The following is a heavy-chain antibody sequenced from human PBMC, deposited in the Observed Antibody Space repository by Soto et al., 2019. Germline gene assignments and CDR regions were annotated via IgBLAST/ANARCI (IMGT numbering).Heavy chain of an antibody. CDR1: GGSISSSSYY. V-gene: IGHV4-39*01. CDR3: ARHAQGGITGTLNLIDY. CDR2: IYYSGST. J-gene: IGHJ4*02. D-gene: IGHD1-7*01. Sequence: SETLSLTCTVSGGSISSSSYYWGWIRQPPGKGLEWIGSIYYSGSTYYNPSLKSRVTISVDTSKNQFSLKLSSVTAADTAVYYCARHAQGGITGTLNLIDYWGQGTLVTVSS.